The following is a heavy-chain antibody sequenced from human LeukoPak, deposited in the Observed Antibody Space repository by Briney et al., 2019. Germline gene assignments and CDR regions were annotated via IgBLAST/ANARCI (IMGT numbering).Heavy chain of an antibody. V-gene: IGHV4-34*01. CDR3: ARDHGQQLVKTYFDY. CDR1: GGSFSGYY. J-gene: IGHJ4*02. D-gene: IGHD6-13*01. CDR2: INHSGST. Sequence: SETLFLTCAVYGGSFSGYYWSWIRQPPGKGLEWIGEINHSGSTNYNPSLKSRVTISVDTSKNQFSLKLSSVTAADTAVYYCARDHGQQLVKTYFDYWGQGTLVTVSS.